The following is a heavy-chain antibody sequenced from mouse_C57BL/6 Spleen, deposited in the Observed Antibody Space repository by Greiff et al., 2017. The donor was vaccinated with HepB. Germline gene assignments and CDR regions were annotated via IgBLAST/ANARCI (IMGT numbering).Heavy chain of an antibody. CDR3: ARRGNTGYFDV. CDR2: IYPRSGNT. D-gene: IGHD2-1*01. V-gene: IGHV1-81*01. J-gene: IGHJ1*03. CDR1: GYTFTSYG. Sequence: QVQLKQSGAELARPGASVKLSCKASGYTFTSYGISWVKQRTGQGLEWIGEIYPRSGNTYYNEKFKGKATLTADKSSSTAYMELRSLTSEDSAVYFCARRGNTGYFDVWGTGTTVTVSS.